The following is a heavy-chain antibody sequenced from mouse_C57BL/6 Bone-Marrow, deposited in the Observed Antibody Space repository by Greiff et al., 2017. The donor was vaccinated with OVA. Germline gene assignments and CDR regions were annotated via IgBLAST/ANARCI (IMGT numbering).Heavy chain of an antibody. Sequence: QVQLKQSGPELVKPGASVKLSCKASGYTFTSYDINWVKQRPGQGLEWIGWIYPRDGSTKYNEKFKGQATLTVDTSSSTAYMELHSLTSEDSAVYFCARSASSGYLAWFAYWGQGTLVTVSA. CDR2: IYPRDGST. CDR3: ARSASSGYLAWFAY. D-gene: IGHD3-2*02. V-gene: IGHV1-85*01. J-gene: IGHJ3*01. CDR1: GYTFTSYD.